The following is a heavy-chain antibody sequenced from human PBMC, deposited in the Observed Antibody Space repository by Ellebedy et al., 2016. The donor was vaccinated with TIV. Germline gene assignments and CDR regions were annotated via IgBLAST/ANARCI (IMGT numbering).Heavy chain of an antibody. J-gene: IGHJ4*02. CDR1: GYTFTSYG. V-gene: IGHV1-18*01. D-gene: IGHD3-22*01. Sequence: AASVKVSCKASGYTFTSYGISWVRQAPGQGLEWMGWISTYNGNANYAQKVQGRVTMTTDTSASTAYLELRSLRSDDTAVYFCARVMTYYDSSGYLGKYWGQGTLVTVSS. CDR3: ARVMTYYDSSGYLGKY. CDR2: ISTYNGNA.